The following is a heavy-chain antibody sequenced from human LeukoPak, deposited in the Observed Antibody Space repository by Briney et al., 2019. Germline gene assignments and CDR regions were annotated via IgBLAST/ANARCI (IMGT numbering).Heavy chain of an antibody. CDR2: IHYSGST. Sequence: PSETLSLTCTLSGGSISNFYWRWLRQSPEKGLEWVGQIHYSGSTTYNHSLESRITVSVDTSENQFSLKLSSVTAADTAIYYCARRGSHYYYYMDVWGKGTTVTVSS. CDR1: GGSISNFY. CDR3: ARRGSHYYYYMDV. J-gene: IGHJ6*03. D-gene: IGHD6-6*01. V-gene: IGHV4-59*08.